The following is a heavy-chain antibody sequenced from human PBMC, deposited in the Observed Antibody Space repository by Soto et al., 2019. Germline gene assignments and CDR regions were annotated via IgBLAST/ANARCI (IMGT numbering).Heavy chain of an antibody. D-gene: IGHD3-16*01. Sequence: EVQLVESGGGLVQPGGSLRLSCAASGFTFSTYWMTWVRRPPGKGLEWVANLDQDGSERYYVDSVRGRFTNSRDNGKNSLYLQMNSLRAEDTAVYYCVCGGTFFVYWGQGTLVTVSP. J-gene: IGHJ4*02. CDR3: VCGGTFFVY. V-gene: IGHV3-7*01. CDR2: LDQDGSER. CDR1: GFTFSTYW.